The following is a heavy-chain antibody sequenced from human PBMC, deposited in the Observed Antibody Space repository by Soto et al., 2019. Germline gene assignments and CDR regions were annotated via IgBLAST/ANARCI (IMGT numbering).Heavy chain of an antibody. J-gene: IGHJ4*02. CDR1: GFNFINYA. CDR2: ISDTGGNS. V-gene: IGHV3-23*01. Sequence: GGSLGLSCEASGFNFINYAMSWVRQSPGKGLGWVSSISDTGGNSYDANSMDGRFTVSRDNAKNTLYLQINSLRAEDTAIYYCVRDLYRSATMPCLDHWGQGALVTVSS. CDR3: VRDLYRSATMPCLDH. D-gene: IGHD1-1*01.